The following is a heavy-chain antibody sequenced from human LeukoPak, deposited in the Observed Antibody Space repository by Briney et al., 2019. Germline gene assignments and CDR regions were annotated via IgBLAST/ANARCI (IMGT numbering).Heavy chain of an antibody. J-gene: IGHJ4*02. CDR2: INHSGST. V-gene: IGHV4-34*01. CDR1: GWSFRDYY. CDR3: ARRGSSGCYDY. D-gene: IGHD3-22*01. Sequence: SETLSLTRAGYGWSFRDYYWSWIRPPPGKGLEGIGEINHSGSTNYHPSLKSRVTISVDTSKNQFSLKLSSVTAADTAVYSCARRGSSGCYDYWGQGTLVTVSS.